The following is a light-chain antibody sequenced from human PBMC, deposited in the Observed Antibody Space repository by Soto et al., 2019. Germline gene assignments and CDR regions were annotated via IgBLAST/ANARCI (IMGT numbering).Light chain of an antibody. CDR1: SSDVGGYNY. Sequence: QSALTQPASVSGSPGQSITISCTGTSSDVGGYNYVSWYQHHPGKAPKLMIYEVGNRPSGISNRFSGSKSANTASLTISGLQAEDEADYYCSSYTSSTTLVFGGGTKLTVL. CDR2: EVG. CDR3: SSYTSSTTLV. J-gene: IGLJ3*02. V-gene: IGLV2-14*01.